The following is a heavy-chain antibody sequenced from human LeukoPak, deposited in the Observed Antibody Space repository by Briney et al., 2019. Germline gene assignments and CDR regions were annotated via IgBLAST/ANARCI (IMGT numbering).Heavy chain of an antibody. CDR3: ARSAYAYSLDY. CDR2: ISGSGTTI. CDR1: GFTSIDFG. D-gene: IGHD4-11*01. J-gene: IGHJ4*02. Sequence: PGGSLKLSCAASGFTSIDFGVNWVRQAPGKGLGWVSYISGSGTTIYYADSVKGRFAISRDNVKNSLSLQMNRLRAEDTAVYYCARSAYAYSLDYWGQGTLVSVSS. V-gene: IGHV3-48*03.